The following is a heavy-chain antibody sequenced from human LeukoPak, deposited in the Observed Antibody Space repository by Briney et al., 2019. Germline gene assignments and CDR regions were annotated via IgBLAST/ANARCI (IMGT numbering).Heavy chain of an antibody. CDR1: GGSIGSDGYY. CDR2: IYYSGST. J-gene: IGHJ4*02. D-gene: IGHD3-10*01. CDR3: ARGRYYGFSGDY. Sequence: SETLSLTCTVSGGSIGSDGYYWNWIRQHPGKGLEWIGYIYYSGSTSYNPSLKSRLTISVDTSKNRFSLRLSSVTAADTAVYYCARGRYYGFSGDYWGQGTLVTVSS. V-gene: IGHV4-31*03.